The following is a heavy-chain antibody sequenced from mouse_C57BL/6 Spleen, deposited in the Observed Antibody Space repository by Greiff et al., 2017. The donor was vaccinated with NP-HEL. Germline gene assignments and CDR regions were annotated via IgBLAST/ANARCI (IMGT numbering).Heavy chain of an antibody. CDR2: INPYNGDT. D-gene: IGHD2-3*01. CDR1: GYSFTGYF. CDR3: ASGGYWGYFDV. V-gene: IGHV1-20*01. J-gene: IGHJ1*03. Sequence: EVQLQESGPELVKPGDSVKISCKASGYSFTGYFMNWVMQSHGKSLEWIGRINPYNGDTFYNQKFKGKATLTVDKSSSTAHMELRSLTSEDSAVYYCASGGYWGYFDVWGTGTTVTVSS.